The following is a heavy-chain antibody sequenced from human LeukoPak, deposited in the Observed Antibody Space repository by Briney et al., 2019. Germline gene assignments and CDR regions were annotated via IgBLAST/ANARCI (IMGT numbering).Heavy chain of an antibody. V-gene: IGHV1-69*13. J-gene: IGHJ6*02. D-gene: IGHD3-3*02. Sequence: SVKVSCKASGGTFISYAISWVRQAPGQGLEWMGGIIPIFGTANYAQKFQGRVTITADESTSTAYMELSSLRSEDTAVYYCARVPNAGSISPYYYYYYGMDVWGQGTTVTVSS. CDR1: GGTFISYA. CDR3: ARVPNAGSISPYYYYYYGMDV. CDR2: IIPIFGTA.